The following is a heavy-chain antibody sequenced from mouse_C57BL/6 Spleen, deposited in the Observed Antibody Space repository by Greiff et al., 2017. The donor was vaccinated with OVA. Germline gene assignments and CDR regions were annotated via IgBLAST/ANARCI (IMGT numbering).Heavy chain of an antibody. CDR1: GFTFSDYY. Sequence: EVQRVESEGGLVQPGSSMKLSCTASGFTFSDYYMAWVRQVPEKGLEWVANINYDGSSTYYLDSLKSRFIISRDNAKNILYLQMSSLKSEDTATYYCAREYYYGSSYAMDYWGQGTSVTVSS. CDR2: INYDGSST. V-gene: IGHV5-16*01. CDR3: AREYYYGSSYAMDY. J-gene: IGHJ4*01. D-gene: IGHD1-1*01.